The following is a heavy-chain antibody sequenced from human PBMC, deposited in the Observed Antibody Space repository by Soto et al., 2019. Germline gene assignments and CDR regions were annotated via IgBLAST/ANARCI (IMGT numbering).Heavy chain of an antibody. CDR3: ARADERPYGAIDY. J-gene: IGHJ4*02. D-gene: IGHD4-17*01. CDR2: INHSGST. CDR1: GGSFSGYY. V-gene: IGHV4-34*01. Sequence: QVQLQQWGAGLLKPSETLSLTCAVYGGSFSGYYWSWIRQPPGKGLEWIGEINHSGSTNYNPSLKSRVTISVDTSKNHFSLKLSAVTAADTAVYYCARADERPYGAIDYWGQGTLVTVSS.